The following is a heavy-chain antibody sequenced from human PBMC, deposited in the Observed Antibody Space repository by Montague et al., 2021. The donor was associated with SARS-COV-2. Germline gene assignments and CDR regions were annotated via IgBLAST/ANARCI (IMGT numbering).Heavy chain of an antibody. V-gene: IGHV4-34*01. CDR2: IRHGGST. CDR3: ARLGDGVVPSPILGVGPYYSYYYMDV. J-gene: IGHJ6*03. CDR1: GGSFSTYS. D-gene: IGHD3-10*01. Sequence: SETLSLTCAVHGGSFSTYSWNWIRQPPGKGLEWIGEIRHGGSTNYNPSLKSRVTISVDTSKNQFSLKLTSVAAADTAVYYCARLGDGVVPSPILGVGPYYSYYYMDVWGKGTTVTVSS.